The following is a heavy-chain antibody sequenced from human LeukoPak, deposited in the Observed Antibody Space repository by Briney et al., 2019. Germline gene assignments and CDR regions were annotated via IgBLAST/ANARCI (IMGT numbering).Heavy chain of an antibody. CDR3: ARLREIVVVPAAMIDFDY. J-gene: IGHJ4*02. Sequence: ASVKVSCKASGGTFSSYAISWVRQAPGQGLEWMGWISAYNGNTNYAQKLQGRVTMTTDTSTSTAYMELRSLRSDDTAVYYCARLREIVVVPAAMIDFDYWGQGTLVTVSS. CDR2: ISAYNGNT. CDR1: GGTFSSYA. V-gene: IGHV1-18*01. D-gene: IGHD2-2*01.